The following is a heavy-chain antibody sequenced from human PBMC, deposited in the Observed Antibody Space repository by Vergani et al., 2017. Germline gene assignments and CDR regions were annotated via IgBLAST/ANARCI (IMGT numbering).Heavy chain of an antibody. CDR3: ARDSDYYDSNRDAFDI. J-gene: IGHJ3*02. D-gene: IGHD3-22*01. V-gene: IGHV4-4*07. CDR2: IYTSGST. Sequence: VQLQESGPGLVKPSETLSLTCTVSGGSISSYYWSWIRQPAGKGLEWIGRIYTSGSTNYNPSLKSRVTMSVDTSKNQFSLKLSSVTAADTAVYYCARDSDYYDSNRDAFDIWGQGTMVTVSS. CDR1: GGSISSYY.